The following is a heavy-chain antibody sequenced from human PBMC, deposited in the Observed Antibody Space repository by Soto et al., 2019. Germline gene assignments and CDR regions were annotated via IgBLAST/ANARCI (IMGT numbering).Heavy chain of an antibody. CDR2: IYWYDFQ. D-gene: IGHD6-25*01. Sequence: QITLRESGPTLVKPTQTLTLTCTFSGFSLTTTGLGVGWIRQPPGKTLEWLASIYWYDFQRYSPSLKSRLTITKDTSKNQVVLTMTNMAPADTATYYCAHRPDGSHFEYWGQGILVTVSS. J-gene: IGHJ4*02. CDR3: AHRPDGSHFEY. V-gene: IGHV2-5*01. CDR1: GFSLTTTGLG.